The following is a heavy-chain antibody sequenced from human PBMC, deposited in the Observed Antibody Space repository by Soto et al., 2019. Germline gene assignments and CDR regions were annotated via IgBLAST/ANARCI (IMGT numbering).Heavy chain of an antibody. Sequence: EVQLVESGGGLVQPGGSLRLSCAASGFTFSTYSMNWVRQAPGKGLEWVSYISSSSSSIYYADSVEGGCTISIDIAKNSLYLHMNSLRDEDTAVYYCARDLLYLAEYHYDILTGYHSPLHYYGMDVCGQVTTVAVS. CDR1: GFTFSTYS. D-gene: IGHD3-9*01. V-gene: IGHV3-48*02. J-gene: IGHJ6*02. CDR3: ARDLLYLAEYHYDILTGYHSPLHYYGMDV. CDR2: ISSSSSSI.